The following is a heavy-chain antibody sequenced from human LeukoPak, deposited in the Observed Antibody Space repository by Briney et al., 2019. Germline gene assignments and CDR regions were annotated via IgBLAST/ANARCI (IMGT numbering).Heavy chain of an antibody. CDR1: GYTFTNFG. Sequence: ASVKVSCKASGYTFTNFGISWGRQAPGQGPEWMGWISPYNGNTDYPQKVQGRVTMNTDTSTSTAYMELRRLRSDDTAVYYCARGGVGHCSGGSCPTSWFDPWGQGTLVTVSS. CDR3: ARGGVGHCSGGSCPTSWFDP. CDR2: ISPYNGNT. J-gene: IGHJ5*02. V-gene: IGHV1-18*01. D-gene: IGHD2-15*01.